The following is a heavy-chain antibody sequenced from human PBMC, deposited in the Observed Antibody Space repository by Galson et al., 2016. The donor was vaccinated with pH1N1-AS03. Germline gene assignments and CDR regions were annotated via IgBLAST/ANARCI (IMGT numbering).Heavy chain of an antibody. CDR3: ARHDVTAGADH. D-gene: IGHD5-18*01. CDR2: IDPRDSYT. CDR1: GYRFGTYW. V-gene: IGHV5-10-1*01. Sequence: QSGAEVKKPGQSLRISCKASGYRFGTYWISWVRQLPGKGLEWMGRIDPRDSYTNYNPSFEGHVTISSDTSISTVYLQWSSLKSSDTAIYYCARHDVTAGADHWGQGTLVPVSS. J-gene: IGHJ4*02.